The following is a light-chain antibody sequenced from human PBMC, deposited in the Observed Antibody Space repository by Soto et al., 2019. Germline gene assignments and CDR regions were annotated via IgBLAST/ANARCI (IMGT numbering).Light chain of an antibody. CDR3: QQYGSSPSIT. CDR1: QSVSSSY. V-gene: IGKV3-20*01. J-gene: IGKJ5*01. CDR2: GAS. Sequence: SVLTQSPDPLSGSPGERATLSCMAIQSVSSSYLAWYQQKPGQAPRLLIYGASSRATGIPDRFSGSGSGTDFTLTISRLEPEDFAVYYCQQYGSSPSITFGQGTRLEI.